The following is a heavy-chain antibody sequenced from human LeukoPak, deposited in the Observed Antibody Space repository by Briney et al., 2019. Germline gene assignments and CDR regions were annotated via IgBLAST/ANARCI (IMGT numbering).Heavy chain of an antibody. V-gene: IGHV3-7*01. Sequence: GGSLSLSCVASGFSFSYHRMSWVRQAPGKGLEWVADIKQDGSEQYYADSVRGRFTISRDNDKNSVYLQMNSLRVEDTAVYFCARDSTGWQADSFDIWGQGTMVTVSS. J-gene: IGHJ3*02. CDR1: GFSFSYHR. CDR3: ARDSTGWQADSFDI. D-gene: IGHD2-8*02. CDR2: IKQDGSEQ.